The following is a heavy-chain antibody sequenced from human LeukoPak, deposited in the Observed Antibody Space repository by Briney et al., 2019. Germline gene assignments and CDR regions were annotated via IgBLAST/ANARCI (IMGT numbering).Heavy chain of an antibody. CDR1: GGSISSYY. J-gene: IGHJ4*02. CDR2: IYYSGST. D-gene: IGHD4-17*01. V-gene: IGHV4-59*12. CDR3: ARENDYGDSDY. Sequence: PSETLSLTCTVSGGSISSYYWSWIRQPPGKGLEWIGYIYYSGSTNYNPSLKSRVTISVDTSKNQFSLKLSSVTAADTAVYYCARENDYGDSDYWGQGTLVTVSS.